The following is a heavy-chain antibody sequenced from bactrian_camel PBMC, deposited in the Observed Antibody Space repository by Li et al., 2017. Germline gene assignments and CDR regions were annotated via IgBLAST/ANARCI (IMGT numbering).Heavy chain of an antibody. J-gene: IGHJ4*01. V-gene: IGHV3S55*01. CDR2: IGSGGTI. CDR1: GLADTNYC. D-gene: IGHD6*01. CDR3: GAGRYCSLSYITI. Sequence: VQLVESGGGSVQAGGYLRLSCRISGLADTNYCMGWFRQAPGKERESVARIGSGGTIFYAGSVKGRFTISQDTSKNTLYLEMNSLDVSDTAAYYCGAGRYCSLSYITIWGQGTQVTVS.